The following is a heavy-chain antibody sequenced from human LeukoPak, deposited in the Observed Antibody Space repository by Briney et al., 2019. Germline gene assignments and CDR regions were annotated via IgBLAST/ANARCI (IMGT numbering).Heavy chain of an antibody. J-gene: IGHJ4*02. CDR3: ASEGMWYKLSHFGVVIISIDY. Sequence: ASVKVSCKASGYTFTSYDINWVRQATGQGLEWMGWMNPNSGNTGYAQKFQGRVTMTTDTSTSTAYMELRSLRSDDTAVYYCASEGMWYKLSHFGVVIISIDYWGQGTLVTVSS. CDR2: MNPNSGNT. CDR1: GYTFTSYD. D-gene: IGHD3-3*01. V-gene: IGHV1-8*01.